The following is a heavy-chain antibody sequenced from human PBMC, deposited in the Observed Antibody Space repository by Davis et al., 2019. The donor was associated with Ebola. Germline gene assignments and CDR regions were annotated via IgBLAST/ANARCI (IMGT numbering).Heavy chain of an antibody. J-gene: IGHJ4*02. CDR1: GFPSSSYG. D-gene: IGHD2-15*01. Sequence: GGSLRPSCAASGFPSSSYGMHWVRQAPGKGLEWVAVIWYDGSNKYYADSVKGRFTISRDNSKNTRYLQMNSLRAEDTAVYYCARQDTSGYFDYWGQGTLVTVSS. CDR2: IWYDGSNK. V-gene: IGHV3-33*01. CDR3: ARQDTSGYFDY.